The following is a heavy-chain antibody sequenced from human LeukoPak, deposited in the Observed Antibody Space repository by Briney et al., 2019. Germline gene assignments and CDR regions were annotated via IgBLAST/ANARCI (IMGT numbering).Heavy chain of an antibody. CDR2: ISGSGSGT. CDR3: AKDQLYGDFHRDY. V-gene: IGHV3-23*01. J-gene: IGHJ4*02. CDR1: GFIFSSYA. D-gene: IGHD4-17*01. Sequence: QPGRSLRLSCAASGFIFSSYAMNWVRQAPGKGLEWVSAISGSGSGTYYADSVKGRFTISRDNSKNTLYLQMKSLRAEDTAVYYCAKDQLYGDFHRDYWGQGTLVTVSS.